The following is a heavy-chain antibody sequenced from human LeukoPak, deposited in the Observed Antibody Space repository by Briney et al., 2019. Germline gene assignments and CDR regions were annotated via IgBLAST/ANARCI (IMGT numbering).Heavy chain of an antibody. J-gene: IGHJ6*03. CDR3: AKSWSRYYYYYYMDV. Sequence: GGTLRLSCAASGFTFSSYGMSWVRQAPGKGLEWVSAISGSGGSTYYADSVKGRFTISRDNSKNTLYLQMNSLRAEDTAVYYCAKSWSRYYYYYYMDVWGKGTTVTISS. V-gene: IGHV3-23*01. D-gene: IGHD2-8*02. CDR1: GFTFSSYG. CDR2: ISGSGGST.